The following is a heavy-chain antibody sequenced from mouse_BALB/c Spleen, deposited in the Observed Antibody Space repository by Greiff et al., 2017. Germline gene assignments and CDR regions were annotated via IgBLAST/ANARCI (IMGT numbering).Heavy chain of an antibody. J-gene: IGHJ4*01. CDR2: IYPSDSYT. Sequence: VQLQQPGAELVRPGASVKLSCKASGYTFTSYWINWVKQRPGQGLEWIGNIYPSDSYTNYNQKFKDKATLTVDKSSSTAYMQLSSPTSEDSAVYYCTRQRNYGYDYAMDYWGQGTSVTVSS. CDR1: GYTFTSYW. CDR3: TRQRNYGYDYAMDY. V-gene: IGHV1-69*02. D-gene: IGHD2-2*01.